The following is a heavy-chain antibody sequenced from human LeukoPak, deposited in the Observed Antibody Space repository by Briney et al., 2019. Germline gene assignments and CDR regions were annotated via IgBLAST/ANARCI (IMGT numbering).Heavy chain of an antibody. Sequence: SETLSLTCTVSGGSISSGDYYWSWIRQPPGKGLEWIGYIYYSGSTYYNPSLKSRVTISVDTSKNQFSLKLSSVTAADTAVYYCARGDCSSTSCPFDYWGQGTLVTVSS. V-gene: IGHV4-30-4*01. CDR3: ARGDCSSTSCPFDY. CDR1: GGSISSGDYY. J-gene: IGHJ4*02. CDR2: IYYSGST. D-gene: IGHD2-2*01.